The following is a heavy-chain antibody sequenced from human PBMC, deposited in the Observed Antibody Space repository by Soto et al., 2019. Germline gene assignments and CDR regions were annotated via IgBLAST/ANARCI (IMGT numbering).Heavy chain of an antibody. Sequence: EVQLVESGGGLVKPGGSLRLSCAASGFTFSSYSTNWVRQAPGKGLEWVSSISSSSSYIYYADSVKGRFTISRDNAKNSLYLQMNSLRAEDTAVYYCARVSTAYYYGMDVWGQGTTVTVSS. V-gene: IGHV3-21*01. CDR1: GFTFSSYS. CDR3: ARVSTAYYYGMDV. CDR2: ISSSSSYI. J-gene: IGHJ6*02.